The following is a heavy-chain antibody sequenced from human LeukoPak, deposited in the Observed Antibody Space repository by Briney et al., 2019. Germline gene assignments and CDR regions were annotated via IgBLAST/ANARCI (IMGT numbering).Heavy chain of an antibody. CDR2: IYTSGST. CDR1: GGSISSYY. CDR3: ATDYGGNSGSDAFDI. V-gene: IGHV4-4*09. Sequence: SETLSLTCTVSGGSISSYYWSWIRQPPGKGLEWIGYIYTSGSTNYNPSLKSRVTISVDTSKNQFSLKLSSVTAADTAVYYRATDYGGNSGSDAFDIWGQGTMVTVSS. J-gene: IGHJ3*02. D-gene: IGHD4-23*01.